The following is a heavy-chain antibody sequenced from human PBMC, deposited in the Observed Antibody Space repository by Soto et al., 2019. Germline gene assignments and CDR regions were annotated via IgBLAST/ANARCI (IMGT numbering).Heavy chain of an antibody. Sequence: QVQLVQSGAEVKKPGSSVKVSCKASGGTFSSYAISWVRQAPGQGLEWMGGIIPIFGTANYAQKFQGRVTITADKSTSTAYMELSSLRSEDTAVYYCASQRGCSSTSCYIYYYGMDVWGQGTTVTVSS. J-gene: IGHJ6*02. D-gene: IGHD2-2*02. V-gene: IGHV1-69*06. CDR2: IIPIFGTA. CDR1: GGTFSSYA. CDR3: ASQRGCSSTSCYIYYYGMDV.